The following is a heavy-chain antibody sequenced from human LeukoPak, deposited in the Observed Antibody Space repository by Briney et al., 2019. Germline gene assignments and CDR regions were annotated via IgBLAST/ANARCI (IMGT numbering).Heavy chain of an antibody. CDR2: IIPILGIA. CDR1: GGTFSSYA. D-gene: IGHD3-22*01. CDR3: ARAGIMNYYDSSGFFPD. J-gene: IGHJ4*02. Sequence: SVKVSCKASGGTFSSYAISWVRQAPGQGLEWMGRIIPILGIANYAQKFQGRVTITADKSTSTAYMELSSLRSEDTAVYYCARAGIMNYYDSSGFFPDWGQGTLVTASS. V-gene: IGHV1-69*04.